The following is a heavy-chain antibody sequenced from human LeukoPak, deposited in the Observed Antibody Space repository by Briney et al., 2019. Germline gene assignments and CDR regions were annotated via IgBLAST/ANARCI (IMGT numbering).Heavy chain of an antibody. Sequence: SETLSLTCAVYGGSFSGYYWSWIRQPPGKGLQWIGITYHSGSTNYNPSLKSRVTISVDTSKNQFSLKLSSVTAADTAVYYCARSANYDYYYYMDVWGKGTTVTISS. V-gene: IGHV4-34*01. CDR3: ARSANYDYYYYMDV. J-gene: IGHJ6*03. CDR1: GGSFSGYY. CDR2: TYHSGST.